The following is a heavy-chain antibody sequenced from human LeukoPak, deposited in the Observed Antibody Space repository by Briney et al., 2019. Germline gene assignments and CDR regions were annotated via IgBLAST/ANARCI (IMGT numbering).Heavy chain of an antibody. CDR3: ARDLGNSGYARYYFDY. D-gene: IGHD5-12*01. CDR1: GYSFTSYT. Sequence: GASVKVSCKASGYSFTSYTMHWVRQAPGQRLEWMGWINAGNGNAKYSQKFQGRVTITRDTSASTAYMELSSLRSEDTAVYYCARDLGNSGYARYYFDYWGQGTLVTVSS. V-gene: IGHV1-3*01. J-gene: IGHJ4*02. CDR2: INAGNGNA.